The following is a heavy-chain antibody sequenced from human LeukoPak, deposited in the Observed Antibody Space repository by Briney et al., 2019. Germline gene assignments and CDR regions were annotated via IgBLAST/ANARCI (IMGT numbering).Heavy chain of an antibody. CDR1: SGSISSSDYY. V-gene: IGHV4-39*07. D-gene: IGHD2-21*01. Sequence: SETLSLTCTVSSGSISSSDYYWVWIPQSPGKGLEWIRGIYYSGTTYYNSSLQSLATISLDTSNSQFSLMKNSVTAADAAVYYCAIAYIVGPTRFDSWGQGPLVTVTS. J-gene: IGHJ4*02. CDR2: IYYSGTT. CDR3: AIAYIVGPTRFDS.